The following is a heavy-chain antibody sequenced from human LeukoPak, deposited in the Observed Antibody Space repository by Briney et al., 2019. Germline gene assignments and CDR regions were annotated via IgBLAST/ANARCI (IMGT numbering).Heavy chain of an antibody. J-gene: IGHJ5*02. V-gene: IGHV3-11*01. CDR2: INRGVNTI. CDR1: GFTFNDYY. Sequence: GGSLRLSCEASGFTFNDYYMNWIRQAPGKGLEWLSYINRGVNTIYYADSVKGRFTISRDNAKKSVYLQMNSLRAEDTAVYYCAKVKITMVRGDWFDPWGQGTLVTVSS. D-gene: IGHD3-10*01. CDR3: AKVKITMVRGDWFDP.